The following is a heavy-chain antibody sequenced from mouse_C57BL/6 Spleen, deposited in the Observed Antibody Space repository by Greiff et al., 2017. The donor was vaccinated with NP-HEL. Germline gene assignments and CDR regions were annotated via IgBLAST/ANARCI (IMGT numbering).Heavy chain of an antibody. Sequence: EVKVVESGAGLVKPGGSLKLSCAASGFTFSSYAMSWVRQTPEKRLEWVAYISSGGDYIYYADTVKGRFTISRDNARNTLYLQMSSLKSEDTARDDCTRDPGSSPLYFDVWGTGTTVTVSS. D-gene: IGHD1-1*01. CDR2: ISSGGDYI. CDR1: GFTFSSYA. V-gene: IGHV5-9-1*02. J-gene: IGHJ1*03. CDR3: TRDPGSSPLYFDV.